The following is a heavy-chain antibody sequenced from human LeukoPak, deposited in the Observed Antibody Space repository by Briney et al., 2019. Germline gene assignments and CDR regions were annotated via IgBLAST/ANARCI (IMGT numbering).Heavy chain of an antibody. CDR2: IYIDGST. Sequence: SETLSLTCTVPGGSISSYYWSWIRQPDGKGLEWIGRIYIDGSTNYNPSLKSRVTVSLDTSKNQFSLKLSSVTAADTVVYYCARDIIGGNYAWGQGTMVTVSS. V-gene: IGHV4-4*07. J-gene: IGHJ3*01. CDR3: ARDIIGGNYA. CDR1: GGSISSYY. D-gene: IGHD1-26*01.